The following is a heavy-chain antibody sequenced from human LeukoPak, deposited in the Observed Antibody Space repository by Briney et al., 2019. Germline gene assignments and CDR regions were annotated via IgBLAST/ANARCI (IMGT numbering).Heavy chain of an antibody. CDR1: GFTFSSYG. CDR3: AKGEVNYYYYMDV. V-gene: IGHV3-30*18. J-gene: IGHJ6*03. CDR2: ISYDGSNK. Sequence: PGGSLRHSCAASGFTFSSYGMHWVRQAPGKGLEWVAVISYDGSNKYYADSVKGRFTISRDNSKNTLYLQMNSLRAEDTAVYYCAKGEVNYYYYMDVWGKGTTVTVSS.